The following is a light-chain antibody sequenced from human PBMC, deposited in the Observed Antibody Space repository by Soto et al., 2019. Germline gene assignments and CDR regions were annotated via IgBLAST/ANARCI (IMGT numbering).Light chain of an antibody. J-gene: IGKJ4*02. CDR1: QSVSTY. Sequence: EIVLPQSPATLPSSPGERATLSCRASQSVSTYVTYLAWYQQKPGQAPRHLIYDASKRATGIPARFSGSGSGKDFTLTISSLEPEDFAVYYWQQRSNWPPLFGGGTKVEIK. V-gene: IGKV3-11*01. CDR3: QQRSNWPPL. CDR2: DAS.